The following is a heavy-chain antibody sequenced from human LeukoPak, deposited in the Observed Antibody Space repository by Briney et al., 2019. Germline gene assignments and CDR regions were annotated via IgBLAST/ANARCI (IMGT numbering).Heavy chain of an antibody. CDR1: GYTFTSYG. CDR2: ISAYNGNT. V-gene: IGHV1-18*01. D-gene: IGHD3-9*01. CDR3: ARGARYYDILTGWGDGMDV. J-gene: IGHJ6*02. Sequence: ASVKVSCKASGYTFTSYGISWVRQAPGQGLEWMGWISAYNGNTNYAQKLQGRVTMTTDTSTSTAYMELRSLRSDDTAVYYCARGARYYDILTGWGDGMDVWGQGTTVTVSS.